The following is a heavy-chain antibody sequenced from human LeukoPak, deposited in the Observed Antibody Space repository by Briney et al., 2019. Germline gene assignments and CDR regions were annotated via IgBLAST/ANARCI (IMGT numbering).Heavy chain of an antibody. CDR2: INHSGST. V-gene: IGHV4-34*01. CDR3: AATSGWYPKVSYYYMDV. CDR1: GGSFSGYY. D-gene: IGHD6-19*01. J-gene: IGHJ6*03. Sequence: SETLSLTCAVYGGSFSGYYWSWIRQPPGKGLEWIGEINHSGSTNYNPSLKSRVTISVDTSKNQFSLKLSSVTAADTAVYYCAATSGWYPKVSYYYMDVWGKGTTVTVSS.